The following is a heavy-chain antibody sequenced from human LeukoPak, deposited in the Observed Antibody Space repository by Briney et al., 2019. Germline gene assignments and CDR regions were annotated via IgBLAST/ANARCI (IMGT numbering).Heavy chain of an antibody. J-gene: IGHJ6*02. V-gene: IGHV1-18*01. CDR1: GYTFSDSA. Sequence: GASVNVSCKASGYTFSDSAIAWVRQAPGQGLEWMGWISAYNGNTDSAQRLQGRDSMTPHTSTSTPYRDLRSLRSDDTALHYCARIPSDYWGDYYPDGMDVWGQATTATVYS. CDR2: ISAYNGNT. CDR3: ARIPSDYWGDYYPDGMDV. D-gene: IGHD7-27*01.